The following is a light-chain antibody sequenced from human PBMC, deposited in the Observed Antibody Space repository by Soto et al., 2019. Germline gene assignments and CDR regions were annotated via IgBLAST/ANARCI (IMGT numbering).Light chain of an antibody. J-gene: IGKJ1*01. CDR3: QQRSDWPWT. V-gene: IGKV3-11*01. Sequence: EIVLTQSPATMSMSXGERVTLTXXASESVTNYLAWYQQKPGQAPRLLVYDVSNRATGTPARFSGGGSGTDFTLTISNLEPEDFAVYYCQQRSDWPWTFGQGTKVDI. CDR2: DVS. CDR1: ESVTNY.